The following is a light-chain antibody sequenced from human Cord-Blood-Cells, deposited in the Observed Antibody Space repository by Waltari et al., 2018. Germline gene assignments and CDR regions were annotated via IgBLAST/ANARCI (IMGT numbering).Light chain of an antibody. CDR3: QQYYSTPQT. CDR1: QSVLYSSNNKNY. CDR2: WAS. Sequence: IVMTQSPDSLAVSLVARATITCKSSQSVLYSSNNKNYLAWYQQKPGQPPKLLIYWASTRESGVPDRFSGSGSGTDFTLTISSLQAEDVAVYYCQQYYSTPQTFGQGTKLEIK. V-gene: IGKV4-1*01. J-gene: IGKJ2*01.